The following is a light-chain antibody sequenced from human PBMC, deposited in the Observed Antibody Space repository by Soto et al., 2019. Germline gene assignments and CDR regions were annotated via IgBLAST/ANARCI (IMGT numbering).Light chain of an antibody. J-gene: IGLJ2*01. CDR2: DNT. CDR3: RTWDSSLSAVV. CDR1: SSNIKNNY. Sequence: QAVLTQPPSVSAAPGQTVTISCSGTSSNIKNNYVSWYQQLPGTAPKLLISDNTERPSGIPDRFSGSKSGTSATLGITGLQTGDEADYYCRTWDSSLSAVVFGGGTEVAVL. V-gene: IGLV1-51*01.